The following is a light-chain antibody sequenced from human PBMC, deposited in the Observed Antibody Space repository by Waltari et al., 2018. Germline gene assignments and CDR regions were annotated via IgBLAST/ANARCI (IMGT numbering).Light chain of an antibody. CDR1: QSIHDW. CDR3: QQYDAYPYT. J-gene: IGKJ2*01. Sequence: DIQLTQSPSTLSASVADRATITCRASQSIHDWLAWYQQKPGKAPKVLIYQASNLQGGVPSRFSGSYSGTEFTLTISSLQPDDFATYYCQQYDAYPYTFGQGTKLEIK. CDR2: QAS. V-gene: IGKV1-5*03.